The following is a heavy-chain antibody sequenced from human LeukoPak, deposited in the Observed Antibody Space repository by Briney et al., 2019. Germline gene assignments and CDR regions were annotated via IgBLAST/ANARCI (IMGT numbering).Heavy chain of an antibody. D-gene: IGHD5-18*01. J-gene: IGHJ4*02. CDR1: GGSISSYY. CDR3: ARGSWIQSSPAIYYFDY. V-gene: IGHV4-59*01. Sequence: PSETLSLTCTVSGGSISSYYWSWIRQPPGKGLEWIGYIYYSGSIKYNPSLKSRVTMSVDTSKNQFSLKLSSVTAADTAVYYCARGSWIQSSPAIYYFDYWGQGILVTVSS. CDR2: IYYSGSI.